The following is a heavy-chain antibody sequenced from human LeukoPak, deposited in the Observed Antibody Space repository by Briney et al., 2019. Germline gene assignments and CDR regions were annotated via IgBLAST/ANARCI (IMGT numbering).Heavy chain of an antibody. CDR1: GGSISSYY. J-gene: IGHJ4*02. Sequence: KPSETLSLTCTVSGGSISSYYWSWIRQPPGKGLEWIGYIYYSGSTNYNPSLKSRVTISVDTSKNQFSLKLSSVTAADTAVYYCARHVGNVGIAVAFFDYGGQEPLVTVSS. CDR3: ARHVGNVGIAVAFFDY. CDR2: IYYSGST. V-gene: IGHV4-59*08. D-gene: IGHD6-19*01.